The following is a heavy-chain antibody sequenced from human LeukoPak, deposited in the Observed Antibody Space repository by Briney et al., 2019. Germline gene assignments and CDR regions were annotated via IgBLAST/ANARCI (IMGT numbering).Heavy chain of an antibody. CDR1: GFTFSSYS. D-gene: IGHD5-18*01. CDR3: ARVRGGYSYGYGALDV. Sequence: PGGSLRLSCAASGFTFSSYSMDWVRQAPGKGLEWVSSTTSTSSYIYYAGSVKGRFTISRDNAKNSLYLQINSLRAEDTAVYYCARVRGGYSYGYGALDVWGQGTVVTVSS. CDR2: TTSTSSYI. V-gene: IGHV3-21*01. J-gene: IGHJ3*01.